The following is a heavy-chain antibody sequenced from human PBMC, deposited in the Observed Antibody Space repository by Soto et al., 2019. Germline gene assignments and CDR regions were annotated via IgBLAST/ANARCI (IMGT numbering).Heavy chain of an antibody. CDR2: ISAYNGNT. Sequence: GASVKVSCKASGYTLSNDGINWVRQAPGQGLERMGWISAYNGNTEYAQNFQGRVTMTTDTSTSTAYMELRSLRSDDTAVYSCARGGPTSADYYYGMDVWGLGTTVTVSS. CDR1: GYTLSNDG. J-gene: IGHJ6*02. CDR3: ARGGPTSADYYYGMDV. V-gene: IGHV1-18*01. D-gene: IGHD3-10*01.